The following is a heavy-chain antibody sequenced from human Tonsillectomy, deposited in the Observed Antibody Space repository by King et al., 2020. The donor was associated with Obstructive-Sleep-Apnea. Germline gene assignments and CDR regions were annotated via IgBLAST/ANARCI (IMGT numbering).Heavy chain of an antibody. CDR1: GFTFRQYA. Sequence: VQLVESGGGLVQPGGSLRLSCAASGFTFRQYAMNWVRQAPGKGLEWVSGLSGSGESFNYTDSVKGRFTISRDNSKNTLYLQRNSLRAEDTALYYCAKASSSGWWLDYWGQGTLVTVSS. D-gene: IGHD6-19*01. CDR3: AKASSSGWWLDY. J-gene: IGHJ4*02. CDR2: LSGSGESF. V-gene: IGHV3-23*04.